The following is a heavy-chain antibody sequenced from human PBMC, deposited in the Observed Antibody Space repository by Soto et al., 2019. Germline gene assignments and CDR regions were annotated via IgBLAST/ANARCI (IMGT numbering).Heavy chain of an antibody. Sequence: GASVKVSFTASGYTFTGYYMHWVRQAPGQGLEWMGWINPNSGGTNYAQKFQGRVTMTRDTSISTAYMELSRLRSDDTAVYYCARTYYYYYGMDVWGQGTTVTVSS. J-gene: IGHJ6*02. CDR1: GYTFTGYY. V-gene: IGHV1-2*02. CDR3: ARTYYYYYGMDV. CDR2: INPNSGGT.